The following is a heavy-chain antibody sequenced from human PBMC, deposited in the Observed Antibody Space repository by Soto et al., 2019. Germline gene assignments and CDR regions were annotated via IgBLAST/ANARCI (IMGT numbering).Heavy chain of an antibody. V-gene: IGHV1-18*01. CDR2: ISAYNGNT. D-gene: IGHD3-3*01. Sequence: GASVKVSCKASGYTFTSYGISWVRQAPGQGLEWMGWISAYNGNTNYAQKLQGRVTMTTGTSTSTAYMELRSLRSDDTAVYYCAREAYDFWSGYYYLDYWGQGTLVTVSS. J-gene: IGHJ4*02. CDR1: GYTFTSYG. CDR3: AREAYDFWSGYYYLDY.